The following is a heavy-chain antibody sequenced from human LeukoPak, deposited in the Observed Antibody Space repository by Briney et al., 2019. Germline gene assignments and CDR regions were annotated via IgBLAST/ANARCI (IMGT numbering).Heavy chain of an antibody. D-gene: IGHD6-13*01. CDR2: IYPGDSDT. J-gene: IGHJ4*02. CDR3: AGHLVVGSWVDY. V-gene: IGHV5-51*01. CDR1: GYSFTTYW. Sequence: GESLKISCKGSGYSFTTYWIGWVRQMPGKGLEWMGIIYPGDSDTTYSPSFQGQVIMSVDKSISTAYLQWSSLKASDTAMYYCAGHLVVGSWVDYWGQGTLVTVSS.